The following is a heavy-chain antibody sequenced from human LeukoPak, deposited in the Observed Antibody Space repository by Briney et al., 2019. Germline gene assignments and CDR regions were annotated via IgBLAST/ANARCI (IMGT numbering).Heavy chain of an antibody. J-gene: IGHJ4*02. CDR1: GFTFSSYA. CDR2: ISGSGGST. V-gene: IGHV3-23*01. D-gene: IGHD2-2*01. CDR3: AREGGYCSSTSCYAPFDY. Sequence: GGSLRLSCAASGFTFSSYAMSWVRQAPEKGLEWVSAISGSGGSTYYADSVKGRFTISRDNSKNTLYLQMNSLRAEDTAVYYCAREGGYCSSTSCYAPFDYWGQGTLVTVSS.